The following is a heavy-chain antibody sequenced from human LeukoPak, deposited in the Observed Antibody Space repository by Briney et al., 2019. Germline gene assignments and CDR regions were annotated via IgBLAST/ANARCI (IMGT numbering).Heavy chain of an antibody. V-gene: IGHV3-66*01. CDR3: ARATGMWAFDI. CDR1: GFTVSSNY. D-gene: IGHD2-21*01. Sequence: GGSLRLSCAASGFTVSSNYMSWVRQAPGKGLEWVSVIYSGGSTYYADPVKGRFTISRDNSKNTLYLQMNSLRAEDTAVYHCARATGMWAFDIWGQGTMVTVSS. J-gene: IGHJ3*02. CDR2: IYSGGST.